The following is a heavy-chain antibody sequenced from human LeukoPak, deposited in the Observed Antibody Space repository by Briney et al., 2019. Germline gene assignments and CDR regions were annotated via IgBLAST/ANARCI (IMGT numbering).Heavy chain of an antibody. V-gene: IGHV3-30*02. J-gene: IGHJ4*02. D-gene: IGHD6-13*01. CDR2: IRYDGSNK. Sequence: PGGSLRLSCAASGFTFSSYGMHWVRQAPGKGLEWVAFIRYDGSNKYYADSVKGRFTISRDNSKNTLYLQMNSLRAEDTAVYYCTRVFAGDEYSSSGYWGQGTLVTVSS. CDR3: TRVFAGDEYSSSGY. CDR1: GFTFSSYG.